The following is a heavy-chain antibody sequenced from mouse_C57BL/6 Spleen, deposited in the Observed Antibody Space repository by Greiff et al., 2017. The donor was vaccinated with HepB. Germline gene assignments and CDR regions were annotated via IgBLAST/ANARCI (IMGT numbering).Heavy chain of an antibody. CDR2: ISSGSSTI. CDR3: ARLDYGSSYKNYAMDY. D-gene: IGHD1-1*01. J-gene: IGHJ4*01. V-gene: IGHV5-17*01. CDR1: GFTFSDYG. Sequence: EVKLVESGGGLVKPGGSLKLSCAASGFTFSDYGMHWVRQAPEKGLEWVAYISSGSSTIYYADTVKGRFTISRDNAKNTLFLQMTSLRSEDTAMYYCARLDYGSSYKNYAMDYWGQGTSVTVSS.